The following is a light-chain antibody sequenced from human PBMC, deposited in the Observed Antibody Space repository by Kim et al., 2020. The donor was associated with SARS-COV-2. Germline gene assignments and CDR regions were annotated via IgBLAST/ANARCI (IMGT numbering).Light chain of an antibody. J-gene: IGLJ2*01. CDR3: NSRDSSGNHVV. Sequence: ALGQTVRITCQGDSLRSYYASWYQQKPGQAPVLVIYGKNNRPSGIPDRFSGSSSGNTASLTITGAQAEDEADYYCNSRDSSGNHVVFGGGTKQTVL. V-gene: IGLV3-19*01. CDR1: SLRSYY. CDR2: GKN.